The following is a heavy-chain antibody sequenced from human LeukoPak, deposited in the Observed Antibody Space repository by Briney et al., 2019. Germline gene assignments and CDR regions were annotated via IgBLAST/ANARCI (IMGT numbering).Heavy chain of an antibody. CDR1: GYTFTGYY. Sequence: ASVKVSCKASGYTFTGYYMHWVRQAPGQGLEWMGWINPNSGGTNYAQKFQGRVTMTRDTSISTAYMELSRLRSDDTAVYYCARDPRSSGWYGYYYYYYMDVWGKGTTVTISS. CDR2: INPNSGGT. J-gene: IGHJ6*03. CDR3: ARDPRSSGWYGYYYYYYMDV. V-gene: IGHV1-2*02. D-gene: IGHD6-19*01.